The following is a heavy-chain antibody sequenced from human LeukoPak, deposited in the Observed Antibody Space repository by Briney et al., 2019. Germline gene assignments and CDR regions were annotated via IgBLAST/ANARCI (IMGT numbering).Heavy chain of an antibody. J-gene: IGHJ4*02. CDR3: AKDIRSSSGSSFDY. D-gene: IGHD6-19*01. Sequence: GGSLRLSCAASGFTFNSYTMNWVRQAPGKGLEWVSSISSSSSYIYQADSAKGRFTVSRDNAKNFLYLQMDSLRAEDTALYYCAKDIRSSSGSSFDYWGQGTLVTVSS. CDR2: ISSSSSYI. CDR1: GFTFNSYT. V-gene: IGHV3-21*04.